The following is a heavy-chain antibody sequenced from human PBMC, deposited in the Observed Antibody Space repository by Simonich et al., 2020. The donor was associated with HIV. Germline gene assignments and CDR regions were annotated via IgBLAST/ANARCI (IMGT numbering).Heavy chain of an antibody. D-gene: IGHD1-1*01. J-gene: IGHJ6*03. V-gene: IGHV4-34*01. CDR3: ARGIPRNYYYFYYMDV. CDR1: GGSFSGYY. Sequence: QVQLQQWVAGLLKPSETLSLTCAVYGGSFSGYYWSWIRQPPGKGLEWIGEINHSGSTNYNPSLKSRVTISVDTSKNQFSLKLSSVTAADTAVYSCARGIPRNYYYFYYMDVWGKGTTVIVSS. CDR2: INHSGST.